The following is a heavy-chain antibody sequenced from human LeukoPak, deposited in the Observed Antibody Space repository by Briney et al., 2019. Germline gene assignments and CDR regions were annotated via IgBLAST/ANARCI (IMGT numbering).Heavy chain of an antibody. Sequence: PGGSLRLSCAASGFTFNNYAMSWVRQAPGKGLEWVSVIYSGGSTYYADSVKGRFTISRDNSKNTLYLQMNSLRAEDTAVYYCARVISGSYIHFDFWGQGTLVTVSS. CDR1: GFTFNNYA. D-gene: IGHD1-26*01. J-gene: IGHJ4*02. CDR3: ARVISGSYIHFDF. CDR2: IYSGGST. V-gene: IGHV3-53*01.